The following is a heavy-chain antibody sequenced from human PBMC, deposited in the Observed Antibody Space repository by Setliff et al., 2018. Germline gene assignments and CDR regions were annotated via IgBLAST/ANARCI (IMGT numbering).Heavy chain of an antibody. CDR3: TVYNTGSSKDDY. D-gene: IGHD2-8*02. J-gene: IGHJ4*02. CDR1: GWSFSTYY. Sequence: SETLSLTCAVYGWSFSTYYWSWIRQPPGKGLEWIGEINHSGSTYYNPPRNSRFTISVDTTKNQFSLKLSSVTAADTALYYCTVYNTGSSKDDYWGQGTLVTVSS. CDR2: INHSGST. V-gene: IGHV4-34*01.